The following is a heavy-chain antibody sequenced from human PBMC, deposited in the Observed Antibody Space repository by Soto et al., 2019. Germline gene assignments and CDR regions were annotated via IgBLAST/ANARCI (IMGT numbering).Heavy chain of an antibody. V-gene: IGHV1-69*06. CDR3: ASHYYDSSGYSYYFDY. CDR2: IIPIFGTA. CDR1: GGTFSSYA. J-gene: IGHJ4*02. D-gene: IGHD3-22*01. Sequence: QVQLVQSGAEVKKPGSSVKVSCKASGGTFSSYAISWVRQAPGQGLEWMGGIIPIFGTANYAQKFQGRVTITADKSTRTAYLELSGLRSEDTAVYYCASHYYDSSGYSYYFDYWGRGTLVTVSS.